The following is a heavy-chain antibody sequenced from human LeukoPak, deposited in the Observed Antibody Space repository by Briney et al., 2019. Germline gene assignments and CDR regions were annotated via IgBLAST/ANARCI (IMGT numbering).Heavy chain of an antibody. V-gene: IGHV1-8*01. CDR3: ARPSGGWYYYYMDV. CDR2: MNPNTGDT. CDR1: GYTFTSYH. Sequence: ASVKVSCKASGYTFTSYHINWVRQAAGQGLEWMGWMNPNTGDTGYAQKFQGRVTMTRNTSIGTAYMELSSLRSEDTAVYYCARPSGGWYYYYMDVWGKGTTVTVSS. J-gene: IGHJ6*03. D-gene: IGHD6-19*01.